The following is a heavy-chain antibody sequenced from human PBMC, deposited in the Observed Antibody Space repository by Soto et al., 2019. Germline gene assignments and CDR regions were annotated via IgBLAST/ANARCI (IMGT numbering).Heavy chain of an antibody. J-gene: IGHJ6*02. CDR1: GFTFSNYG. CDR3: AKSRDGYSFYYFYGLDV. Sequence: GGSLRLSCEASGFTFSNYGMHWVRQAPGKGLEWVAAILYDGSNTYYADSVKGRFTISRDNSKNTLYLEMNSLRPEDTAVYHCAKSRDGYSFYYFYGLDVWGQGTTVTVS. V-gene: IGHV3-30*18. CDR2: ILYDGSNT. D-gene: IGHD4-4*01.